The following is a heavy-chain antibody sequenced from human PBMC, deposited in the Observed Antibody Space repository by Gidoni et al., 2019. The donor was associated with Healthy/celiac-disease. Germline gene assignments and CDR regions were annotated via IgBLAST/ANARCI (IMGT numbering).Heavy chain of an antibody. J-gene: IGHJ3*02. CDR3: TTDSVTVVMDAFDI. V-gene: IGHV3-15*01. D-gene: IGHD2-15*01. CDR2: IKSKTDGGTT. CDR1: GFTFSNAW. Sequence: EVQLVESGGGLVKPGGSLRLSCAASGFTFSNAWMSWVRQAPGKGLEWVGRIKSKTDGGTTDYAAPVKGRFTISRDDSKNTLYLQMNSLKTEDTAVYYCTTDSVTVVMDAFDIWGQGTMVTVSS.